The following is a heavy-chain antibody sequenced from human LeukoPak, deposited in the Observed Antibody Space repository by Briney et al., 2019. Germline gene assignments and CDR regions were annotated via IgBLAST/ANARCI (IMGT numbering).Heavy chain of an antibody. D-gene: IGHD6-13*01. Sequence: PWASVKVSCKASGGTFNSYAISWVRQAPGQGLEWMGGIIPIFGTANYAQKFQGRVTITADESTSTAYMELSSLRSEDTAVYYCARLAGTHIAAAGDSFDYWGQGTLVTVSS. J-gene: IGHJ4*02. CDR1: GGTFNSYA. V-gene: IGHV1-69*13. CDR3: ARLAGTHIAAAGDSFDY. CDR2: IIPIFGTA.